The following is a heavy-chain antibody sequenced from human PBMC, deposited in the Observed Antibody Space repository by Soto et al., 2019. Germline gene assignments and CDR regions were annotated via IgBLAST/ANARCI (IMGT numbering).Heavy chain of an antibody. CDR3: ATETTVTGAFDI. CDR2: IIPILGIA. Sequence: SVKVSCKASGGTFSSYTISWVRQAPGQGLEWMGRIIPILGIANYAQKFQGRVTITADKSTSTAYMELSSLRSEDTAVYYCATETTVTGAFDIWGQGTMVTVSS. CDR1: GGTFSSYT. V-gene: IGHV1-69*02. D-gene: IGHD4-17*01. J-gene: IGHJ3*02.